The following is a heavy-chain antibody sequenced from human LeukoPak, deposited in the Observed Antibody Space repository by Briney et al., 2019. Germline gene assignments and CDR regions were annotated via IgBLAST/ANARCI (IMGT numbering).Heavy chain of an antibody. CDR3: ARGDYGGRSPFDY. J-gene: IGHJ4*02. CDR1: GYTFTGYY. Sequence: ASVKVSCKASGYTFTGYYMHWVRQAPGQGLEWMGWINPNSGGTNYAQKFQRRVTMTRDTSISTAYMEPSRLRSDDTAVYYCARGDYGGRSPFDYWGQGTLVTVSS. CDR2: INPNSGGT. V-gene: IGHV1-2*02. D-gene: IGHD4-23*01.